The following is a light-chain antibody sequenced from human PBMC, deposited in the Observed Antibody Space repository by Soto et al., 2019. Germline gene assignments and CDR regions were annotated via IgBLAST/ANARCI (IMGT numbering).Light chain of an antibody. CDR1: QSINSW. J-gene: IGKJ4*01. Sequence: DIQMTQSPSTLSASVGDRVTITCRASQSINSWLAWYQQKPGKAPKLLIYKASSLEIGVPSRFSGSGSGTEFTLTISSLQPDDFASYYCQQYNSYPLTFGGGTKVEIK. V-gene: IGKV1-5*03. CDR3: QQYNSYPLT. CDR2: KAS.